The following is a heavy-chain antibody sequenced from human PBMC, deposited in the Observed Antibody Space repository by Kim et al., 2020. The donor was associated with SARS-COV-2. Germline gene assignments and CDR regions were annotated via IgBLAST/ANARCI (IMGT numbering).Heavy chain of an antibody. CDR3: ASSVWDSSLSIYFGH. D-gene: IGHD6-19*01. J-gene: IGHJ4*01. Sequence: GGSLRLSCVNSGATFSGSWMHWVRQAPGRGLEWVARSNQEGFSTRHADSVRGRFTIIRENAAYTLYFQMNSLRAEDKDVYYCASSVWDSSLSIYFGHWG. V-gene: IGHV3-74*01. CDR1: GATFSGSW. CDR2: SNQEGFST.